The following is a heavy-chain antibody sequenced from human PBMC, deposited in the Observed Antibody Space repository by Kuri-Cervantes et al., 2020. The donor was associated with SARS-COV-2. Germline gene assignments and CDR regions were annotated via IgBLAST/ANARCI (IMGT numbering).Heavy chain of an antibody. CDR2: VYDSGTS. CDR1: GFTFSDFH. V-gene: IGHV4-38-2*02. CDR3: AREHSGYDWFDV. J-gene: IGHJ5*02. D-gene: IGHD5-12*01. Sequence: ESLKISCSASGFTFSDFHMSWIRQSPGKGLEWIGSVYDSGTSYYNPSLKSRVSISVDTSKNQFSLKLSSVTAADTALYYCAREHSGYDWFDVWGQGTLVTVSS.